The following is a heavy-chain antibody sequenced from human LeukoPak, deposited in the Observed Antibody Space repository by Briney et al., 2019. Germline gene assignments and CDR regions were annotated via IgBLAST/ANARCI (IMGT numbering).Heavy chain of an antibody. J-gene: IGHJ6*03. D-gene: IGHD6-6*01. V-gene: IGHV3-30*04. CDR1: GFTFSSYA. Sequence: GGSLRLSCAASGFTFSSYAMHWVRQAPGKGLEWVAVISYDGSNKYYADSVKGRFTISRDNSKNTLYLQMNSLRAEDTAVYYCAKSGPEKAARRYYYYMDVWGKGTTVTVSS. CDR3: AKSGPEKAARRYYYYMDV. CDR2: ISYDGSNK.